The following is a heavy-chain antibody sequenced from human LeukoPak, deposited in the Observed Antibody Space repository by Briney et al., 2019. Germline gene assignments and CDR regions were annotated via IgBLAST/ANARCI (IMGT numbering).Heavy chain of an antibody. CDR3: ARRRPDAHYCSSTSCSRDAFDI. CDR1: GGSISSGSYY. D-gene: IGHD2-2*01. CDR2: IYTSGST. V-gene: IGHV4-61*02. J-gene: IGHJ3*02. Sequence: SETLSLTCTVSGGSISSGSYYWSWIRQPAGKGLEWIGRIYTSGSTNYNPSLKSRVTISVDTSKNQFSLKLSSVTAADTAVYYCARRRPDAHYCSSTSCSRDAFDIWGQGTMVTVPS.